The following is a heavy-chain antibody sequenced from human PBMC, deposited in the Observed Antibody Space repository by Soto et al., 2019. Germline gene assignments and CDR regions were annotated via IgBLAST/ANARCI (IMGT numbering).Heavy chain of an antibody. D-gene: IGHD6-13*01. CDR2: IYYSGST. V-gene: IGHV4-31*03. CDR1: GGSISSGGYY. J-gene: IGHJ6*02. CDR3: ARDRGYSSSGHFGPYGMDV. Sequence: SETLSLTCTVSGGSISSGGYYWSWIRQHPGKGLEWIGYIYYSGSTYYNPSLKSRVTISVDTSKNQFSLKLSSVTAADTAVYSCARDRGYSSSGHFGPYGMDVWGQGTTVTVSS.